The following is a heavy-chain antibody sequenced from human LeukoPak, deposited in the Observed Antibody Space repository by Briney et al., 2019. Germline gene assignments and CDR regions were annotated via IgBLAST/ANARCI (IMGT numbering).Heavy chain of an antibody. CDR2: ISWNSGSI. CDR1: GFTFDDYA. V-gene: IGHV3-9*03. D-gene: IGHD2-8*02. Sequence: PGRSLRLSCAASGFTFDDYAMHWVRQAPGKGLGWVSGISWNSGSIGYADSVKGRFTISRDNAKNSLFLQMNSLSAEDMALYYCAKDEFVASDFTGAFDIWGQGTMVTVSS. J-gene: IGHJ3*02. CDR3: AKDEFVASDFTGAFDI.